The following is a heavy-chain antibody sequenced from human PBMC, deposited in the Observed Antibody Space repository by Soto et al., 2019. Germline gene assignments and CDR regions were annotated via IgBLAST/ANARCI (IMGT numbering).Heavy chain of an antibody. CDR2: IYTSGST. Sequence: QVQLQESGPGPVKPSETLSLTCTVSGGSISSYYWSWIRQPAGKGLEWIGRIYTSGSTNYNPSLKSRVTMSVDTSKNQFSLKLSSVTAADTAVYYCARVYYYGSGSYYHYYGMDVWGQGTTVTVSS. V-gene: IGHV4-4*07. J-gene: IGHJ6*02. CDR3: ARVYYYGSGSYYHYYGMDV. CDR1: GGSISSYY. D-gene: IGHD3-10*01.